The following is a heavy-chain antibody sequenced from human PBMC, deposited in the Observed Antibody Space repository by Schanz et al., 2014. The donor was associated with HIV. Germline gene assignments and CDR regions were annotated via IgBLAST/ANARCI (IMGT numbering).Heavy chain of an antibody. J-gene: IGHJ3*02. CDR1: GFIFSNHA. CDR3: AKDGSWEAFDGFDI. Sequence: EVQLLESGGGLVQPGGSLRLSCVASGFIFSNHAMSWVRQAPGKGLEWVSGISISGDVTYYSDSVKGRFTISRDNSKNTLYLQMNSLRAEDTAVYYCAKDGSWEAFDGFDIWGQGTMVTVSS. CDR2: ISISGDVT. D-gene: IGHD1-26*01. V-gene: IGHV3-23*01.